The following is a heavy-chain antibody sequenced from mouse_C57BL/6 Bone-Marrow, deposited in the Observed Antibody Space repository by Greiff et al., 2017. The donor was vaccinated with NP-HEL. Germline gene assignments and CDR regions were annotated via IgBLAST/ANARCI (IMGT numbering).Heavy chain of an antibody. Sequence: EVKLEESGGGLVKPGGSLKLSCAASGFTFSSYTMSWVRQTPEKRLEWVATISGGGGNTYYPDSVKGRFTISRDNAKNTLYLQMSSLRSEDTALYDCARQPAQIYYYGSSYGFDYWGQGTTLTVSS. J-gene: IGHJ2*01. D-gene: IGHD1-1*01. CDR3: ARQPAQIYYYGSSYGFDY. V-gene: IGHV5-9*01. CDR1: GFTFSSYT. CDR2: ISGGGGNT.